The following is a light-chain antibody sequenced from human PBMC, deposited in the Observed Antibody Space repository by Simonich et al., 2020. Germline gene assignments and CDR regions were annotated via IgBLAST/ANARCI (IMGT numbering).Light chain of an antibody. CDR2: DVS. Sequence: QSALTQPASVSGSPGQSITISCTGTSRDLGSYNLVSWYQPPPGKAPKLMIYDVSKRPSGVPDRFSGSKSGNTASLTISGLQAEDEADYYCCSYAGSYTLVFGGGTKLTVL. J-gene: IGLJ2*01. CDR3: CSYAGSYTLV. V-gene: IGLV2-11*01. CDR1: SRDLGSYNL.